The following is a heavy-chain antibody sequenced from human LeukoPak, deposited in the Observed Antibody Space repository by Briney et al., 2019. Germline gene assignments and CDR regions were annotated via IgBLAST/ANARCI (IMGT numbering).Heavy chain of an antibody. CDR2: ISSSGSTI. D-gene: IGHD3-9*01. CDR1: GFTFSSYE. V-gene: IGHV3-48*03. J-gene: IGHJ6*03. Sequence: GGSLRLSCAASGFTFSSYEMNWVRQAPGKGLEWVSYISSSGSTIYYADSVKGRFTISRDNAKNSLYLQMSSLRAEDTAVYYCARESRGYDSLTYYYFYIDVWGKGTTVTISS. CDR3: ARESRGYDSLTYYYFYIDV.